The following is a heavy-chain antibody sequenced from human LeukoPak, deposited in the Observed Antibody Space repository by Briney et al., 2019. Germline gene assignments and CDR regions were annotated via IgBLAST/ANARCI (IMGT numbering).Heavy chain of an antibody. CDR1: GFTFSDYY. CDR3: AKVLPSSGRSSEWTGYFQH. Sequence: GGSLRLSCAASGFTFSDYYMSWVRQAPGKGLEWVSAISGSGGSTYYADSVKGRFTISRDNSKNTLCLQMNSLRAEDTAVYYCAKVLPSSGRSSEWTGYFQHWGQGTLVTVSS. D-gene: IGHD6-19*01. V-gene: IGHV3-23*01. J-gene: IGHJ1*01. CDR2: ISGSGGST.